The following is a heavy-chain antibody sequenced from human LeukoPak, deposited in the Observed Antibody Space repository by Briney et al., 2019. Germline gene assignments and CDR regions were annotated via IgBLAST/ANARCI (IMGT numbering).Heavy chain of an antibody. J-gene: IGHJ6*02. D-gene: IGHD4-17*01. Sequence: SLRLSCAASGFTFDDYAMHWVRQAPGKGLEWVSGISWNSGSIGYADSVKGRFTISRDNAKNSLYLQMNSLRAEDTALYYCAKSRGDYYGMDVWGQGTTVTVSS. CDR3: AKSRGDYYGMDV. V-gene: IGHV3-9*01. CDR1: GFTFDDYA. CDR2: ISWNSGSI.